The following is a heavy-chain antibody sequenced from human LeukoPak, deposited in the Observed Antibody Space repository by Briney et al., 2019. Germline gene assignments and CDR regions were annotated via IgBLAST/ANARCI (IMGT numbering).Heavy chain of an antibody. CDR1: GFTFRSYE. J-gene: IGHJ4*02. CDR3: ARDLTPEYSSNWPEGDY. CDR2: ISSSGTTI. D-gene: IGHD6-13*01. Sequence: PGGSLRLSCAASGFTFRSYEMNWVRQAPGKGLEWVSYISSSGTTIYYADSVKGRFTISRDNAKNSLYLQMNSPRAEDTAVYYCARDLTPEYSSNWPEGDYWGQGTLVTVSS. V-gene: IGHV3-48*03.